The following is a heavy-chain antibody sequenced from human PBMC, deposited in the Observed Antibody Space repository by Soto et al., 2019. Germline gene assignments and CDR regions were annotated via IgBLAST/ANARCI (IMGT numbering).Heavy chain of an antibody. CDR2: ITYEGSNK. CDR3: TQTRGFGESDAFDI. J-gene: IGHJ3*02. CDR1: GFIFANYG. Sequence: AGGSLRLSCAASGFIFANYGMHWVRQAPGKGLEWVALITYEGSNKYYADAVKGRFTISRDNAKNMVSLQMNSLKTEDTAVYYCTQTRGFGESDAFDIWGQGTMVTVSS. V-gene: IGHV3-30*03. D-gene: IGHD3-10*01.